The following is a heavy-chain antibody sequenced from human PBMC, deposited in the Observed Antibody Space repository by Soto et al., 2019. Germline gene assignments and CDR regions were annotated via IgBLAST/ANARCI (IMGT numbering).Heavy chain of an antibody. J-gene: IGHJ6*02. CDR1: ADSVSSNSAA. CDR2: TYYRAKWYN. D-gene: IGHD1-1*01. Sequence: SQTLSLTCAISADSVSSNSAAWNWIRQSPSRGLEWLGRTYYRAKWYNDYAVSVKSRITINPDTSKNQVALQLNSVTPEDTAVYYCAGNDGYGSYYGGMDVWGQGTTVTVSS. V-gene: IGHV6-1*01. CDR3: AGNDGYGSYYGGMDV.